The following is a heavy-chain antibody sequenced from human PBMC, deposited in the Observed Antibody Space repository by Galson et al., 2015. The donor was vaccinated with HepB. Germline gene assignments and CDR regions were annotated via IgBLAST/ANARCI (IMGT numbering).Heavy chain of an antibody. CDR1: GYTFTGYY. V-gene: IGHV1-2*06. D-gene: IGHD6-6*01. Sequence: SVKVSCKASGYTFTGYYMHWVRQAPGQGLEWMGRINPNNGGTNYAQKFHGRVTMTRDKSIGTVYMELSRLRSDDTAIYYCARDRSIELSGGWFDPWGQGTLVTVSS. CDR3: ARDRSIELSGGWFDP. CDR2: INPNNGGT. J-gene: IGHJ5*02.